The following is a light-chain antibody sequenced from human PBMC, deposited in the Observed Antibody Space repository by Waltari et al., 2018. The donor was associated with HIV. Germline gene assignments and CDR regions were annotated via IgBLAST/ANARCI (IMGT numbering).Light chain of an antibody. CDR1: QSISTW. J-gene: IGKJ1*01. CDR3: QQSHSLPCT. Sequence: DIQMTQSLSIVSASVGDRVTITCRTSQSISTWLSWSQQTPGTAPTLLIFDSSTLHSGIPGRFSGSGSGTNFTLSISNIQPDDFAICHCQQSHSLPCTFGQGTKVE. CDR2: DSS. V-gene: IGKV1-12*01.